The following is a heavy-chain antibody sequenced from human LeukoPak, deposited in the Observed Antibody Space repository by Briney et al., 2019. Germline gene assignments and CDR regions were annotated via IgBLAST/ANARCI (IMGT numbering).Heavy chain of an antibody. CDR3: AKGPERRGFCSGSACYSDC. Sequence: PGGSLRLSCAASGLTFSGYVMCWARNAPGKGLELVAAVSANGGRTYYTESVKGHFTISRDNSKNTLSLQMNSLRADDTAVYYCAKGPERRGFCSGSACYSDCWGQGTLVTVSS. J-gene: IGHJ4*02. V-gene: IGHV3-23*01. CDR2: VSANGGRT. CDR1: GLTFSGYV. D-gene: IGHD2-8*02.